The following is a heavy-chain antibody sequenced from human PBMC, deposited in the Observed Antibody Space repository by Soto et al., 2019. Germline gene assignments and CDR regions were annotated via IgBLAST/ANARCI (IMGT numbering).Heavy chain of an antibody. CDR1: GGSISSGGYS. CDR2: IYHSGST. V-gene: IGHV4-30-2*01. D-gene: IGHD3-22*01. Sequence: QLQLQESGSGLVKPSQTLSLTCAVSGGSISSGGYSWSWIRQPPGKGLEWLGYIYHSGSTYYNPSLASRVTISVERPKTQFSLKLTAVTAADTAVYYCAGSGYSHLSGMDVWGQGTTVTVSS. J-gene: IGHJ6*02. CDR3: AGSGYSHLSGMDV.